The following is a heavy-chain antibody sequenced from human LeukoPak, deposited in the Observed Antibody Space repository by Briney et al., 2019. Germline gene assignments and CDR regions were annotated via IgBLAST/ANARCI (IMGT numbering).Heavy chain of an antibody. J-gene: IGHJ4*02. D-gene: IGHD5-12*01. Sequence: SETLSLTCAVSGGSISSGGYSWSWIRQPPGKGLEWVGYIYYSDTYYNPSLKSRVTISADTSKNQFSLRLNSVTAADTAVYYCASHSGGYAYWGQGTLVTVSS. CDR2: IYYSDT. CDR3: ASHSGGYAY. V-gene: IGHV4-30-4*07. CDR1: GGSISSGGYS.